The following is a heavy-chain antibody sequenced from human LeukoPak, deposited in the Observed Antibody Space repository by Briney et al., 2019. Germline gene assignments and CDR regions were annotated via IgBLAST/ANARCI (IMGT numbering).Heavy chain of an antibody. CDR2: IWYDGSNK. V-gene: IGHV3-33*06. D-gene: IGHD4-23*01. J-gene: IGHJ1*01. CDR3: AKDGSDYGGNPAEYFQH. Sequence: GGSLRLSCAASGLTFSSYGMHWVRQAPGKGLEWVAVIWYDGSNKYYADSVKGRFTISRDNSKNTLYLQMNSLRAEDTAVYYCAKDGSDYGGNPAEYFQHWGQGTLVTVSS. CDR1: GLTFSSYG.